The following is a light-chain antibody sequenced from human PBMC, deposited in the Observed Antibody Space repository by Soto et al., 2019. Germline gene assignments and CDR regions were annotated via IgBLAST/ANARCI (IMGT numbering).Light chain of an antibody. CDR1: SSDVGGYNF. Sequence: QSALTQPPSASGSPGQSGTISCTGTSSDVGGYNFVSWYQQHPGEAPKLMIYAVSQRPSGVPDRFSGSKSGNTASLTVSGLQAEDEADYYCCSHAGSSNFLVFGGGTKLTVL. J-gene: IGLJ3*02. CDR2: AVS. CDR3: CSHAGSSNFLV. V-gene: IGLV2-8*01.